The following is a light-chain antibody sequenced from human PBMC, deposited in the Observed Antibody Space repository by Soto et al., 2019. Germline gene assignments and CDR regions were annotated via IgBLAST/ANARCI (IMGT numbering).Light chain of an antibody. J-gene: IGLJ1*01. Sequence: QSVLTQPPSVSGTPGQRVIISCSGSSXNVAINPVNWYQHLPGAAPRLLIYETDRRSSGVPDRFSASKSGTSASLAISGLTSEDEADYYCEAWDETLDGLYVFGTGTKVTVL. V-gene: IGLV1-44*01. CDR2: ETD. CDR1: SXNVAINP. CDR3: EAWDETLDGLYV.